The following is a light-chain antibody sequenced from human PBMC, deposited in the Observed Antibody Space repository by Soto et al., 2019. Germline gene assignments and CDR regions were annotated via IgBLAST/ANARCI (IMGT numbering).Light chain of an antibody. CDR3: QQYNNWPGT. CDR1: QSISSW. Sequence: DIQMTQSPSTLSASVGDRVTITCRASQSISSWLAWYQQKPGKAPKLLIYDASSLESGVPSRFSGSGSGTDFTLAISSLQPEDFAVYYCQQYNNWPGTFGQGTKVDIK. J-gene: IGKJ1*01. CDR2: DAS. V-gene: IGKV1-5*01.